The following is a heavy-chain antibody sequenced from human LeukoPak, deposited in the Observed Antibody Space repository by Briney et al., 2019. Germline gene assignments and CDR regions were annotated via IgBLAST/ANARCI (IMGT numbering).Heavy chain of an antibody. CDR2: IQSKTDGGTT. Sequence: GGSLRLSCAASGFTFGNTWMNWVRQAPGKGLEWVGRIQSKTDGGTTEYAAPVKGRFTISRDDSKTTLYLQMNSLKTEDTAVYYCATLTVRGVINIWGQGTLVTVSS. CDR1: GFTFGNTW. V-gene: IGHV3-15*01. CDR3: ATLTVRGVINI. J-gene: IGHJ4*02. D-gene: IGHD3-10*01.